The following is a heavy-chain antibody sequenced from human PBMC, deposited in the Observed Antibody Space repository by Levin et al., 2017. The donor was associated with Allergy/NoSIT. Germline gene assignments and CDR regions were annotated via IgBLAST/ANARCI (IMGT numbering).Heavy chain of an antibody. CDR2: IGDSGGST. CDR1: GFTFSSYA. J-gene: IGHJ4*02. CDR3: ARGCGGSYCSGFDF. V-gene: IGHV3-23*01. D-gene: IGHD2-21*01. Sequence: PGGSLRLSCAASGFTFSSYAMSWVRQAPGRGLEWVSTIGDSGGSTYYADSVKGQFIISRDNFKNTLYLQMNSLRAGDTALYYCARGCGGSYCSGFDFWGQGTLVTVSS.